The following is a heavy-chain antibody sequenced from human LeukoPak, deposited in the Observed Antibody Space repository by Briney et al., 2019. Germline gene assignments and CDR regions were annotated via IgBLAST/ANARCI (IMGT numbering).Heavy chain of an antibody. CDR2: IKQDGSEK. J-gene: IGHJ6*03. CDR1: GFTFSSYW. D-gene: IGHD1-20*01. V-gene: IGHV3-7*01. CDR3: ARVPGITGIYYYYYMDV. Sequence: SGGSVRLSCAASGFTFSSYWMSWVRQAPGKGLEWVANIKQDGSEKYYVDSVKGRFTISRDNAKNSLYLQMNSLRAEDTAVYYCARVPGITGIYYYYYMDVWGKGTTVTVSS.